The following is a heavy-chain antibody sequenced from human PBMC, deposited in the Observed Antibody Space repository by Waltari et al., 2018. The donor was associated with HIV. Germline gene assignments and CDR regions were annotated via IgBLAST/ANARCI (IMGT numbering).Heavy chain of an antibody. CDR3: ARDLSQQLTPHNYVGMDV. Sequence: QVQLVESGGGVVQPGRSLRLSCAASGFTLSSYGMHWVRQAPGKGLGWVAVIWYDGSNKYYADSVKARFIISRDNSKNTLYLQMNSLRAEDTAVYYCARDLSQQLTPHNYVGMDVWGQGTTVTVSS. V-gene: IGHV3-33*01. J-gene: IGHJ6*02. CDR1: GFTLSSYG. D-gene: IGHD6-13*01. CDR2: IWYDGSNK.